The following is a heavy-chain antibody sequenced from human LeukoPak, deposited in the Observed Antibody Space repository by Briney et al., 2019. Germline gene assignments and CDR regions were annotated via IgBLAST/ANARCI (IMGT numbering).Heavy chain of an antibody. J-gene: IGHJ6*02. CDR2: INHSGST. D-gene: IGHD3-3*01. Sequence: SETLSLTCAVYGGSFSGYYWSWIRQPPGKGLEWIGEINHSGSTNYNPSLKSRVTISVDTSKNQFPLKLSSVTAADTAVYYCARMDYDFWSGSYYGMDVWGQGTTVTVSS. V-gene: IGHV4-34*01. CDR3: ARMDYDFWSGSYYGMDV. CDR1: GGSFSGYY.